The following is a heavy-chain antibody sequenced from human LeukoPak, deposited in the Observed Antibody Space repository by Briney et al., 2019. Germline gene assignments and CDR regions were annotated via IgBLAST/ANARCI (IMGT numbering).Heavy chain of an antibody. CDR1: GGSISSYY. J-gene: IGHJ6*03. V-gene: IGHV4-59*01. CDR3: AKGDSNYAYYMDV. CDR2: IYYSGST. D-gene: IGHD4-11*01. Sequence: SETLSLTCTVSGGSISSYYWSWIRQPPGKGLEWIGYIYYSGSTNYNPSLKSRVTISVDTSKNQFSLKLSSVTAADTAVYYCAKGDSNYAYYMDVWGKGTTVTVSS.